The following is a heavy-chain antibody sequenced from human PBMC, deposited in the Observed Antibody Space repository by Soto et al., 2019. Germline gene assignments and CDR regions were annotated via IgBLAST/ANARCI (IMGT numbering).Heavy chain of an antibody. CDR1: VFTFDDYA. CDR3: AKDRGIAVVGWYYYGMDV. V-gene: IGHV3-9*01. D-gene: IGHD6-19*01. CDR2: ISWNSGSI. J-gene: IGHJ6*02. Sequence: PGGSLRLSCAASVFTFDDYAMHWVRQAPGKGLEWVSGISWNSGSIGYADSVKGRFTISRDNAKNSLYLQMNSLRAEDTALYYCAKDRGIAVVGWYYYGMDVWGQGTTVTVSS.